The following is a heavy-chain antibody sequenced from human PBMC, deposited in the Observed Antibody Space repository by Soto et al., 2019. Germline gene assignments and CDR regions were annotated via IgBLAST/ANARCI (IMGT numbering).Heavy chain of an antibody. V-gene: IGHV4-59*01. J-gene: IGHJ5*02. CDR2: VFFSGST. Sequence: SETLSLTCTVSGGSINSDYWSWIRQSPGKGLEWIGYVFFSGSTNYNHSFKSRVTISVDTSKNQIYLRVTSVTAADTAVYYCARGLNWNYIMNWLDTWGQGTLVTVSS. CDR1: GGSINSDY. CDR3: ARGLNWNYIMNWLDT. D-gene: IGHD3-16*01.